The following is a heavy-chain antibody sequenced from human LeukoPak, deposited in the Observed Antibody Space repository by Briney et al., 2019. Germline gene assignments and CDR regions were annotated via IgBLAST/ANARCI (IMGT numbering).Heavy chain of an antibody. D-gene: IGHD3-22*01. CDR2: ISAYNGNT. Sequence: GASVKVSCKASGDTFTSYGVSWVRQAPGQGLEWMGWISAYNGNTNYGQKLQGRVTMTTDKSTSTAYMELRSLRSDDTAVYYCARDFGYYGSCGYYSFGDWGQGTMVTVSS. J-gene: IGHJ3*01. CDR3: ARDFGYYGSCGYYSFGD. V-gene: IGHV1-18*01. CDR1: GDTFTSYG.